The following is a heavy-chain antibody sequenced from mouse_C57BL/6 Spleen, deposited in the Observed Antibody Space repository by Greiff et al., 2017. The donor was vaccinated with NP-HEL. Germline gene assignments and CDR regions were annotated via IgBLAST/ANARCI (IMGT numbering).Heavy chain of an antibody. D-gene: IGHD1-1*01. Sequence: QVQLKQSGPGLVQPSQSLSITCTVSGFSLTSYGVHWVRQSPGKGLEWLGVIWSGGSTDYNAAFISRLSISKDNSKSQVFFKMKSLQADDTAIYYCARNERDYYGSSFYLDYWGQGTTLTVSS. V-gene: IGHV2-2*01. CDR3: ARNERDYYGSSFYLDY. J-gene: IGHJ2*01. CDR2: IWSGGST. CDR1: GFSLTSYG.